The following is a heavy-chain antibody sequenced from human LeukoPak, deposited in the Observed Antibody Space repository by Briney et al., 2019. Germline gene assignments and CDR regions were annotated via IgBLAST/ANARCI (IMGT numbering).Heavy chain of an antibody. CDR3: AKDDAWGRYKD. D-gene: IGHD3-16*01. V-gene: IGHV3-23*01. Sequence: GTLRLSCAASGFTFSSHGMNWVRQAPGKGLEWVSGISPSGGITYYTGSVKGRFTVSRDNSKNTVSLQMNSLRGEDTAVYYCAKDDAWGRYKDWGQGTLVTVSS. CDR1: GFTFSSHG. CDR2: ISPSGGIT. J-gene: IGHJ1*01.